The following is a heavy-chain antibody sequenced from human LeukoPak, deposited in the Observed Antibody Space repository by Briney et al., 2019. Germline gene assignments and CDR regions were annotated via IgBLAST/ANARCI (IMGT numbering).Heavy chain of an antibody. D-gene: IGHD7-27*01. Sequence: PGGSLRLSCAAPGFTFDDYGMSWVRQAPGKGLEWVSGINWNGGSTGYADSVKGRFTISRDNAKNSLYLQMNSLRAEDTALYYCARASVELGELDAFDIWGQGTMVTVSS. CDR1: GFTFDDYG. CDR3: ARASVELGELDAFDI. V-gene: IGHV3-20*04. CDR2: INWNGGST. J-gene: IGHJ3*02.